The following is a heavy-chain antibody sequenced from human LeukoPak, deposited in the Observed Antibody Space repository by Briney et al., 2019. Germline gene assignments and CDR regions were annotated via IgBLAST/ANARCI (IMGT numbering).Heavy chain of an antibody. D-gene: IGHD4-17*01. Sequence: PGTSLRLSCAASGFSFSIHAMHWVRRAPGKGLEFVAVISYDGNSKYYADSVKGRFTISRDSSKNTLYLQVNSLRAEDTAVYYCANIPPATVTPYYFHYWGLGTQVTVSS. V-gene: IGHV3-30*18. CDR2: ISYDGNSK. J-gene: IGHJ4*02. CDR1: GFSFSIHA. CDR3: ANIPPATVTPYYFHY.